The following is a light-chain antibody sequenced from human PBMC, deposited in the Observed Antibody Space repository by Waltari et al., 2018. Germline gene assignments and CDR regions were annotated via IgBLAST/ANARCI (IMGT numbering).Light chain of an antibody. V-gene: IGLV3-19*01. CDR2: GNN. Sequence: SSELTQDPAVSVALGQTVRITCQGDSLSSYYASGYQQKPGQAPVIVIYGNNNRPPGIPDRFSVSSSGNTASLTITGAQGEDEADYYCNSRDSSGNHVVFGGGTKLTVL. CDR1: SLSSYY. CDR3: NSRDSSGNHVV. J-gene: IGLJ2*01.